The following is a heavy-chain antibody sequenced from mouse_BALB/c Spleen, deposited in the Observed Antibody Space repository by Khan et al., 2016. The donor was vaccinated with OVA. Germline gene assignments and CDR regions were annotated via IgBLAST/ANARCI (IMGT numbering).Heavy chain of an antibody. V-gene: IGHV5-6-5*01. CDR3: ARDYWFAY. CDR1: GFTFSNYA. CDR2: ISSGDST. Sequence: VQLKESGGGLVKPGGSLKLSCAASGFTFSNYAMSWVRQSPEKRLEWVASISSGDSTYYPDSVKGRITISRDNARNILYLQMSSLRSEDTAMYYCARDYWFAYWGQGTLVTVSA. J-gene: IGHJ3*01. D-gene: IGHD2-13*01.